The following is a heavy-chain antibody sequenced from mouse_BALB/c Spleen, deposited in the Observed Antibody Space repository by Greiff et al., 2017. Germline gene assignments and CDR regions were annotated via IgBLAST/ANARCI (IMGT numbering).Heavy chain of an antibody. J-gene: IGHJ3*01. Sequence: EVMLVESGGDLVKPGGSLKLSCAASGFTFSSYGMPWVRQTPDKRLEWVATISSGGSYTYYPDSVKGRFTISRDNAKNTLYLQMSSLKSEDTAMYYCARQRDYCGSSFFAYWGQGTMVTVSA. CDR1: GFTFSSYG. V-gene: IGHV5-6*02. CDR3: ARQRDYCGSSFFAY. D-gene: IGHD1-1*01. CDR2: ISSGGSYT.